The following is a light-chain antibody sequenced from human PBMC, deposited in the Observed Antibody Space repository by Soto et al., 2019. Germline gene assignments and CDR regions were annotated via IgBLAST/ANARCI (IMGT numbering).Light chain of an antibody. CDR1: SSDVGAYNY. CDR3: SSYTTSRAYV. Sequence: QSVLTQPASVSGSPGQSITISCTGTSSDVGAYNYVSWYQQQSGKAPKLMIHEVSNRPSGVSNRFSGSKSGNTASLTTSGLQAEDEADYYCSSYTTSRAYVFGIGTKLTVL. J-gene: IGLJ1*01. V-gene: IGLV2-14*01. CDR2: EVS.